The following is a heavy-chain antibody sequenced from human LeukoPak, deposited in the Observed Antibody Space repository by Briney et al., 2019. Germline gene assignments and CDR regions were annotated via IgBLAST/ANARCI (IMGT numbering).Heavy chain of an antibody. CDR1: GGSISSGSYY. CDR2: IYTSGST. D-gene: IGHD3-9*01. V-gene: IGHV4-61*02. Sequence: SQTLSLTCTVSGGSISSGSYYWSWIRQPAGKGLEWIGRIYTSGSTNYNPSLKSRVTISVDTSKNQFSLKLSSVTAADTAVYYCARSGDIFGYYYGMDVWGQGTTVTVSS. CDR3: ARSGDIFGYYYGMDV. J-gene: IGHJ6*02.